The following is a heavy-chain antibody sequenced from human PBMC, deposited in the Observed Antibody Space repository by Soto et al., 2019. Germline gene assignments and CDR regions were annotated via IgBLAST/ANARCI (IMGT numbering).Heavy chain of an antibody. Sequence: PSQMQRLPYSVADGSIINFDCSRILKPKEKGLEWIGYIYNSGSTNYSPSLKSRVTISVETSKTQFSLNLSSVSAADTAVYYCATYAEVGRPQGYYGMEVWGRGTTVTVFS. CDR3: ATYAEVGRPQGYYGMEV. V-gene: IGHV4-59*01. CDR1: DGSIINFD. D-gene: IGHD2-15*01. CDR2: IYNSGST. J-gene: IGHJ6*02.